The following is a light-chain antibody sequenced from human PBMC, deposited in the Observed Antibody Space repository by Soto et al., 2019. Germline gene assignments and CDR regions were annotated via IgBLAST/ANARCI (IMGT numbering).Light chain of an antibody. J-gene: IGKJ4*01. Sequence: EIVLTHSPATLSLSPGERATLSCRSSQRVSSFLAWYQQKPGQAPRLLIYDASNRATGIPARFSGSGSGTDFTLTISSLEPEDFAVYYCQQRSNWPPATFGGGTKVDIK. V-gene: IGKV3-11*01. CDR2: DAS. CDR3: QQRSNWPPAT. CDR1: QRVSSF.